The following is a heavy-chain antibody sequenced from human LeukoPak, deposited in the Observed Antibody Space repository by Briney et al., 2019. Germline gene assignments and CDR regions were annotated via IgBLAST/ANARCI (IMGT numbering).Heavy chain of an antibody. CDR2: ISSSSSYI. J-gene: IGHJ5*02. V-gene: IGHV3-21*01. CDR3: ARDTVVTRRGGFDP. Sequence: GGSLRLSCAASGFTFSSYSMNWVRQAPGKGLEWVSSISSSSSYIYYADSVKGRFTISRDNAKNSLYLQMNSLRAEDTAVYYCARDTVVTRRGGFDPWGQGTLVTVSS. D-gene: IGHD4-23*01. CDR1: GFTFSSYS.